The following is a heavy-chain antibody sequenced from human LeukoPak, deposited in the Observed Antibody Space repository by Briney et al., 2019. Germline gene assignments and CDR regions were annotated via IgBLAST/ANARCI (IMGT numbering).Heavy chain of an antibody. D-gene: IGHD3-10*01. CDR1: GGSISSSSYY. CDR2: IYYSGST. Sequence: PSETLSLTCTVSGGSISSSSYYWGWIRQPPGKGLEWIGSIYYSGSTYYNPSLKSRVTISVDTSKNQFSLKLSSVTAADTAVYYCARDRTSGSYKVLDYWGQGTLVTISS. V-gene: IGHV4-39*07. J-gene: IGHJ4*02. CDR3: ARDRTSGSYKVLDY.